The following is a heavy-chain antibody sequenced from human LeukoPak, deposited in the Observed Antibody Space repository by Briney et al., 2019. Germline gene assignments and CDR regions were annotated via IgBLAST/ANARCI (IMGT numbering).Heavy chain of an antibody. D-gene: IGHD2/OR15-2a*01. CDR3: ARQISDYYYYYMDV. CDR2: IYDSGNE. CDR1: GGSLSTSAFY. Sequence: SETLSLTCTVSGGSLSTSAFYWGWIRQPPGKGLEWIGSIYDSGNEFYNPSLKSRVTISADTSKNQFSLKLNSVTAADTAMYYRARQISDYYYYYMDVWGEGITVTVSS. J-gene: IGHJ6*03. V-gene: IGHV4-39*01.